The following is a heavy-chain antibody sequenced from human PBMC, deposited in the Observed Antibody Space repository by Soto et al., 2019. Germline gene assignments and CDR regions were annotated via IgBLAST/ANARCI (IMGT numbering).Heavy chain of an antibody. CDR1: GGSFSGYY. V-gene: IGHV4-34*01. CDR2: INHSGST. Sequence: SETLSLTCAVYGGSFSGYYCSWIRQPPGKGLEWIGEINHSGSTNYNPSLKSRVTISVDTSKNQFSLKLSSVTAADTAVYYCARFLNLVVRAQGSGMDVWGQGTTVTVSS. J-gene: IGHJ6*02. D-gene: IGHD3-10*01. CDR3: ARFLNLVVRAQGSGMDV.